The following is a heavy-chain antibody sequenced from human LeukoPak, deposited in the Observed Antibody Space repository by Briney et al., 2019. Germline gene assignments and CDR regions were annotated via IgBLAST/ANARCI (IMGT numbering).Heavy chain of an antibody. CDR2: IKQDGSEK. D-gene: IGHD3-22*01. Sequence: GGSLRLSCAASGFTFSSYSMNWVRQAPGKGLEWVANIKQDGSEKYYVDSVKGRFTISRDNAKNSLYLQMNSLRAEDTAVYYCARGRFHYDSSGYSSFYYWGQGTLVTVSS. CDR3: ARGRFHYDSSGYSSFYY. CDR1: GFTFSSYS. V-gene: IGHV3-7*01. J-gene: IGHJ4*02.